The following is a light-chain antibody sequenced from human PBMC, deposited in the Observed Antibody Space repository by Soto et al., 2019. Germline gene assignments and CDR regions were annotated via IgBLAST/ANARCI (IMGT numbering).Light chain of an antibody. CDR3: HQYGSSLIT. V-gene: IGKV3-20*01. CDR1: QSVASNY. Sequence: TVLTQSPGTLSLSPGERATLSCRASQSVASNYLAWYQHTPGQAPRLLIYGASSRATGVPSRFSGSGSGTDFTLTVSRLQPEDFAVYYCHQYGSSLITFGQGTRLEIK. CDR2: GAS. J-gene: IGKJ5*01.